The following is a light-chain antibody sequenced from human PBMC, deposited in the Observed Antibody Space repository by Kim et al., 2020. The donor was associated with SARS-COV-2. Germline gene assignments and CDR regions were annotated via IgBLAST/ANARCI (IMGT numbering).Light chain of an antibody. CDR2: SAS. CDR1: QGVGSW. Sequence: DIQMTQSPSSVSASVGDRVTIICRASQGVGSWLSWYQQKPGKAPQLLIYSASRLQSGVPLRFSGSGSGTDFILTISSLPPEDFATYYCQQNNTSPYTFGQGTKLEI. J-gene: IGKJ2*01. V-gene: IGKV1D-12*01. CDR3: QQNNTSPYT.